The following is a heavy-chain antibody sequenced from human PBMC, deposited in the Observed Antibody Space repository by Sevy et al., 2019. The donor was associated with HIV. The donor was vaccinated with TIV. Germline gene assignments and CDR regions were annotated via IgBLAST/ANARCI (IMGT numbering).Heavy chain of an antibody. J-gene: IGHJ4*02. CDR1: GFTFSDYY. CDR3: ARGTPTVAGPDS. Sequence: GGSLRLSCAASGFTFSDYYMSWVRQAPGKGLEWVSYITSSGSTMYYADSVKGRFTISRDNAENPLYLQMNSLRAEDTAVYYCARGTPTVAGPDSWGQGTLVTVSS. CDR2: ITSSGSTM. D-gene: IGHD6-19*01. V-gene: IGHV3-11*04.